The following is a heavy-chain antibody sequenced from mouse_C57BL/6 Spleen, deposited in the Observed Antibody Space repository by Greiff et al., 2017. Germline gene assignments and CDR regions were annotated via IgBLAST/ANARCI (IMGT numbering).Heavy chain of an antibody. J-gene: IGHJ3*01. D-gene: IGHD2-4*01. Sequence: VKLMESGPELVKPGASVKISCKASGYAFSSSWMNWVKQRPGKGLEWIGRIYPGDGDTNYNGKFKGKATLTADKSSSTAYMQLSSLTSEDSAVYFCARRTSIYYDYLAYWGQGTLVTVSA. V-gene: IGHV1-82*01. CDR2: IYPGDGDT. CDR3: ARRTSIYYDYLAY. CDR1: GYAFSSSW.